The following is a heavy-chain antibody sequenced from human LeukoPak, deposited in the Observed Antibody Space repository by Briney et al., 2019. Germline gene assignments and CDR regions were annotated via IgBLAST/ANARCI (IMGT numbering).Heavy chain of an antibody. V-gene: IGHV3-23*01. CDR3: AKRPLQYYRGNWFDP. Sequence: PGGSLRLSCAASGFTFSSLDMSWVRQATGKGLEWVSAISGSGGSTYYADSVKGRFTISRDHSQNTLYLQMNSVRAEDTAVYYCAKRPLQYYRGNWFDPCGQGTLVTVSS. D-gene: IGHD4-11*01. CDR1: GFTFSSLD. J-gene: IGHJ5*02. CDR2: ISGSGGST.